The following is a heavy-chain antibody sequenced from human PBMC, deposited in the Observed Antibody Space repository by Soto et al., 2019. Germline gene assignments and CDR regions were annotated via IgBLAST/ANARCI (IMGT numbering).Heavy chain of an antibody. J-gene: IGHJ5*02. V-gene: IGHV1-18*04. D-gene: IGHD3-16*01. CDR1: GYTFTGYY. Sequence: GASVKVSCKASGYTFTGYYMHWVRQAPGQGLEWMGWISAYNGNTNYAQKLQGRVTMTTDTSTSTAYMELRSLRSDDTAVYYCARDSFHASSQNSFGGVIPSLTKAHASPFYNNWFDPWGQGTLVTVSS. CDR3: ARDSFHASSQNSFGGVIPSLTKAHASPFYNNWFDP. CDR2: ISAYNGNT.